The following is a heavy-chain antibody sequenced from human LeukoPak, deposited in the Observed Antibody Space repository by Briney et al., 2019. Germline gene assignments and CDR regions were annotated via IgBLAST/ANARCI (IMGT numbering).Heavy chain of an antibody. D-gene: IGHD2-15*01. J-gene: IGHJ6*03. CDR1: GGTFSSYT. V-gene: IGHV1-69*04. CDR3: ARDSFYCSGGSCYSSYYYMDV. CDR2: TIPILGIA. Sequence: SVKVSCKASGGTFSSYTISWVRQAPGQGLEWMGRTIPILGIANYAQKFQGRVTITADKSTSTAYMELSSLRSEDTAVYYCARDSFYCSGGSCYSSYYYMDVWGKGTTVTVSS.